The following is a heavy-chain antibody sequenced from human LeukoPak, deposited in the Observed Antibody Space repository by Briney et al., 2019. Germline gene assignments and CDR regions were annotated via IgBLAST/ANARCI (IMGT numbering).Heavy chain of an antibody. D-gene: IGHD3-3*01. CDR3: ARALGWLGAFDI. V-gene: IGHV1-2*02. J-gene: IGHJ3*02. Sequence: ASVKVSCKASGYTFTDYYIHWVRQAPGQGLEWMGWINPNSGGTNDAQKFQGRVTMTKDTSISTVYMELSRLRSDDTAVYYCARALGWLGAFDIWGQGTMVTVSS. CDR1: GYTFTDYY. CDR2: INPNSGGT.